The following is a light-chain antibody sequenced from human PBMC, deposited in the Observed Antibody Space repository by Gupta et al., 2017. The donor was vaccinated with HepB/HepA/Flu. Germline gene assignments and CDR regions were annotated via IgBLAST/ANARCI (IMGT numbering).Light chain of an antibody. V-gene: IGKV3-11*01. CDR3: QQPGNWLS. CDR1: QSVSSY. CDR2: DAS. Sequence: EIVLTTSPATLSLSPGERATLSCRASQSVSSYLAWYQQKPGQDPRLLIYDASNMATGIPDRFSGRGSGTDFTLTIISRVPEDIAVYYWQQPGNWLSCGAECKVEMK. J-gene: IGKJ4*01.